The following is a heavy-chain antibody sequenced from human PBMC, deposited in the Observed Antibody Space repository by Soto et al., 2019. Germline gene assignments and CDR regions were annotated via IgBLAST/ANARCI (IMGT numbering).Heavy chain of an antibody. CDR3: ASPMAGAGTGAEYFQH. CDR2: ISSSSSTI. V-gene: IGHV3-48*04. CDR1: GFTFSSYS. J-gene: IGHJ1*01. D-gene: IGHD6-13*01. Sequence: GGSLRLSCAASGFTFSSYSMNWVRQAPGKGLEWVSYISSSSSTIYYADSVKGRFTISRDNAKNSLYLQKNSLRAEDADVYYCASPMAGAGTGAEYFQHWGQGTLVTVSS.